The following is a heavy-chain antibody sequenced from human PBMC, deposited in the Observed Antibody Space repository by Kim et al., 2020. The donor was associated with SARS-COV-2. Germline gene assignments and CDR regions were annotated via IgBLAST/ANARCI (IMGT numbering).Heavy chain of an antibody. Sequence: GGSLRLSCAASGFTFSSYGMHWVRQAPGKGLEWVAVIWYDGSNKYYADSVKGRFTISRDNSKNTLYLQMNSLRAEDTAVYYCARGRGLQLKSQMLIGHNYYCGVDVWGQGTTVTVSS. CDR2: IWYDGSNK. J-gene: IGHJ6*02. CDR1: GFTFSSYG. D-gene: IGHD1-1*01. CDR3: ARGRGLQLKSQMLIGHNYYCGVDV. V-gene: IGHV3-33*01.